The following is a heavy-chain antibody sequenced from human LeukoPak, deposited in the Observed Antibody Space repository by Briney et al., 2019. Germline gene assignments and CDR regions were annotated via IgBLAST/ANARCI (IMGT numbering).Heavy chain of an antibody. Sequence: GSLRLSCAASGFTVSSNYMSWVRQAPGKGLEWVSVIYSGGTTDYTDSVKGRFTISRDTSKNTLYLQMNSLRAEDTAVYYCARAGFAQGGYSYALGYWGQGTLVTVSS. CDR1: GFTVSSNY. J-gene: IGHJ4*02. D-gene: IGHD5-18*01. CDR3: ARAGFAQGGYSYALGY. V-gene: IGHV3-66*02. CDR2: IYSGGTT.